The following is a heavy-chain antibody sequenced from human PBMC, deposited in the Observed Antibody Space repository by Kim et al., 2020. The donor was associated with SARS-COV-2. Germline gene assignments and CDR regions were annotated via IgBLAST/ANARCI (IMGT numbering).Heavy chain of an antibody. J-gene: IGHJ6*02. Sequence: ASVKVSCKASGYTFTSYYMHWVRQAPGQGLEWMGIINPSGGSTSYAQKFQGRVTMTRDTSTSTVYMELSSLRSEDTAVYYCARDLVGCSGGSCYFRMDDWGQGTTVTVSS. V-gene: IGHV1-46*01. CDR2: INPSGGST. CDR1: GYTFTSYY. D-gene: IGHD2-15*01. CDR3: ARDLVGCSGGSCYFRMDD.